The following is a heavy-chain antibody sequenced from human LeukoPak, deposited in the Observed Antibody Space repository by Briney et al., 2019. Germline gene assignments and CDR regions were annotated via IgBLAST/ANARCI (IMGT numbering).Heavy chain of an antibody. Sequence: PSETLSLTCTVSGGSMSSHYWSWIRQPPGKGLEWLGYFSYIGSTNYSPSLKSRVTISVDTSKNEFSLRLSSVTAADTAVYFCAGDQLALNALNIWGQGTMVTVSS. J-gene: IGHJ3*02. CDR3: AGDQLALNALNI. CDR1: GGSMSSHY. D-gene: IGHD1-1*01. CDR2: FSYIGST. V-gene: IGHV4-59*11.